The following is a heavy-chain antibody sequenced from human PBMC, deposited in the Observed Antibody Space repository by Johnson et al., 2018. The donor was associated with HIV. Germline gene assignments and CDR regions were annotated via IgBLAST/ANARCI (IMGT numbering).Heavy chain of an antibody. CDR2: ISYDGTNK. CDR3: VRPHAFDI. V-gene: IGHV3-30*04. CDR1: GFTFDSYA. J-gene: IGHJ3*02. Sequence: QVQLVESGGGMVQPGRSLRLSCAPSGFTFDSYAMHWVRQVPGKGLEWVAVISYDGTNKYFADSVKGRFTISRDNARNSLYLQMNSLRAEDTAVYYCVRPHAFDIWGQGTMVTVSS.